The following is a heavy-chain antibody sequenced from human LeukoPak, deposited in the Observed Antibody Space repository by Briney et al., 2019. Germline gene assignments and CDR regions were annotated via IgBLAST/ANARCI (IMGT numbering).Heavy chain of an antibody. V-gene: IGHV3-30-3*01. Sequence: GGSLRLSCAASGFTFSSYAMHWVRQAPGKGLEWVAVISYDGSNKYYADSVKGRFTISRDNSKNTLYLQMNSLRAEDTAVHYCAKGRGPLHHRGYFDYWGQGTLVTVSS. J-gene: IGHJ4*02. D-gene: IGHD3-10*01. CDR2: ISYDGSNK. CDR1: GFTFSSYA. CDR3: AKGRGPLHHRGYFDY.